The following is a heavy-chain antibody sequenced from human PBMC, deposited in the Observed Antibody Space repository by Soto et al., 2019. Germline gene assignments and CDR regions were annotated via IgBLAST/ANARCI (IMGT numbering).Heavy chain of an antibody. Sequence: PSETLSLTCTVSGASISPDYWSWIRQPPGKGLEWIGYIFYSGSTNYSPSLKSRVTISVDTSKNQFSLELSSVTAADTAVYYCARFHLLDTSMVWKASFDYWGQGTLVNVSS. J-gene: IGHJ4*02. CDR3: ARFHLLDTSMVWKASFDY. CDR2: IFYSGST. V-gene: IGHV4-59*12. D-gene: IGHD5-18*01. CDR1: GASISPDY.